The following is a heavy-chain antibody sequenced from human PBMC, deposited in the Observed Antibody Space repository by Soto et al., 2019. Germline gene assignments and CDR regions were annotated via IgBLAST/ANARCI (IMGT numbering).Heavy chain of an antibody. D-gene: IGHD2-2*01. CDR1: GFTFDDYA. Sequence: GGSLRLSCAASGFTFDDYAMHWVRQAPGKGLEWVSGISWNSGSIGYADSVKGRFTISRDNAKNSLYLQMNSLRAEDTALYYCAKDHCSSTSCYLFDPWGQGTLVTVSS. J-gene: IGHJ5*02. CDR3: AKDHCSSTSCYLFDP. CDR2: ISWNSGSI. V-gene: IGHV3-9*01.